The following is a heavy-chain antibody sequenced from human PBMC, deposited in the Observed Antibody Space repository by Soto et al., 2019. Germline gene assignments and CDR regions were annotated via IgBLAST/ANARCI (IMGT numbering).Heavy chain of an antibody. J-gene: IGHJ4*02. CDR1: GFTFSSYA. CDR2: ISGSGGST. V-gene: IGHV3-23*01. D-gene: IGHD6-19*01. Sequence: PVGSLRLSCAASGFTFSSYAMSWVRQAPGKGLEWVSAISGSGGSTYYADSVKGRFTISRDNSKNTLYLQMNSLRAEDTAVYYCAKPGSSGWYYFDYWGQGTLVTVSS. CDR3: AKPGSSGWYYFDY.